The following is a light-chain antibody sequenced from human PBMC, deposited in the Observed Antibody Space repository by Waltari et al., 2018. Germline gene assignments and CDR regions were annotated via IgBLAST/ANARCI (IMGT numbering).Light chain of an antibody. J-gene: IGKJ2*01. Sequence: DIQMTQSPSSPSASVGDRVTITCRASQRSNSYLNWYQQKPGKAPKLLIYGASSLQSGVPSGFSGSGSGTEFTLTISSLQPEDSATYYCQQSYSSPYTFGQGTKLEIK. V-gene: IGKV1-39*01. CDR2: GAS. CDR3: QQSYSSPYT. CDR1: QRSNSY.